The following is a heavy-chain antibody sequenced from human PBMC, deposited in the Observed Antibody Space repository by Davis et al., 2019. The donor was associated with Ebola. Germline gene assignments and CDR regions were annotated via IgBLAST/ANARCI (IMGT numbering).Heavy chain of an antibody. V-gene: IGHV1-18*01. D-gene: IGHD3-10*01. CDR2: ISAYNGNT. CDR1: GYTFNTYG. Sequence: AASVKVSCKASGYTFNTYGISWLRQAPGQGLEWVGWISAYNGNTNYAQKLQGRVTMTTDTSTSTAYMELRSLRSDDTAVYYCARAERVRGVHDAFDIWGQGTMVTVSS. CDR3: ARAERVRGVHDAFDI. J-gene: IGHJ3*02.